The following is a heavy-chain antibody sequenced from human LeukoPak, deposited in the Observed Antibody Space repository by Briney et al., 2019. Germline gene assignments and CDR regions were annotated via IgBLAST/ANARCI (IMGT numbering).Heavy chain of an antibody. J-gene: IGHJ4*02. CDR3: AKPYYYGSRSYMDY. CDR2: ISYDGSNT. CDR1: GFTFSSYG. Sequence: PGGSLGLSCAASGFTFSSYGMHWVRQAPGKGLEWVAVISYDGSNTYYADSVKGRCTISRDNSKNMLYLQMNSLRAEDTAVYYCAKPYYYGSRSYMDYWGQGTLVTVSS. D-gene: IGHD3-10*01. V-gene: IGHV3-30*18.